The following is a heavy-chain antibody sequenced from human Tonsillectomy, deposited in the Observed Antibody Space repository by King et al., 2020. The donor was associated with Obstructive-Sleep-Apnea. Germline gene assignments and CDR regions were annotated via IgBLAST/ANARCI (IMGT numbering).Heavy chain of an antibody. CDR3: AGLRWGYCSGGTCYRGLFDY. J-gene: IGHJ4*02. V-gene: IGHV4-30-4*01. CDR1: GGSISSGDYY. D-gene: IGHD2-15*01. Sequence: QLQESGPGLVKPSQTLSLTCTVSGGSISSGDYYWSWIRQPPGKGLEWIGYIYYIGSTSYHPSLKSRVTLSVDTSKNQFSLNLSSVTAADTAVYYCAGLRWGYCSGGTCYRGLFDYWGQGTLVTVSS. CDR2: IYYIGST.